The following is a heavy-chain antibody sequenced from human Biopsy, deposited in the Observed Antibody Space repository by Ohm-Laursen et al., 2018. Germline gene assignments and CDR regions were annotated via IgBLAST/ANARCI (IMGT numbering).Heavy chain of an antibody. CDR1: GFPFSTYA. Sequence: SLRLSCAASGFPFSTYAMSWVRQTPGKGLEWVSSINGGGVGIHYADSVKGRFPISRDNSKNTLYLQMKSLRAEDTALYYCAKDLKWDVSADYFDFWGQGTLVTVSS. D-gene: IGHD1-26*01. CDR3: AKDLKWDVSADYFDF. J-gene: IGHJ4*02. V-gene: IGHV3-23*01. CDR2: INGGGVGI.